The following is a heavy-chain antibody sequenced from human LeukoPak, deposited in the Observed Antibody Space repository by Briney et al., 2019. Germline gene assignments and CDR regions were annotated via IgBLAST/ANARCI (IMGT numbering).Heavy chain of an antibody. Sequence: TPSETLSLTCSVSGGSISSSYWSWIRQPPGKGLDGIGYIYYTGSTNYNPSLESRVTMFVDMSKNQFSLRLSSVTAADTAVYYCARHRAYSSSSPSDYWGQGTLVTVSS. D-gene: IGHD6-6*01. J-gene: IGHJ4*02. CDR1: GGSISSSY. CDR2: IYYTGST. V-gene: IGHV4-59*08. CDR3: ARHRAYSSSSPSDY.